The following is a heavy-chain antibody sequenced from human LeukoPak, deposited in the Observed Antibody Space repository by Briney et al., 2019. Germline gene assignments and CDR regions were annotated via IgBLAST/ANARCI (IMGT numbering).Heavy chain of an antibody. CDR2: ISSTSSYI. V-gene: IGHV3-21*01. CDR1: GFTFSSYG. J-gene: IGHJ4*02. CDR3: ARDPGGATNYYFDY. D-gene: IGHD1-26*01. Sequence: GGSLRLTCAASGFTFSSYGMNWVRQAPGKGLEWVSSISSTSSYIYYADSVKGRFTISRDNAKNSLYLQMNSLRAEDTAVYYCARDPGGATNYYFDYWGQGTLVTVSS.